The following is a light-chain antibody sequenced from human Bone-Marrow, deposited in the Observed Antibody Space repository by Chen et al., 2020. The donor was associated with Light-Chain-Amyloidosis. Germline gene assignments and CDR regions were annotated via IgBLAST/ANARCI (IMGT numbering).Light chain of an antibody. J-gene: IGKJ2*01. Sequence: DIQMTQSPPSLSASIGDTVTITCRASHSVDKYLNWYQQKAGKPPTLLIYAASILQSGVPPRFRGSGAGTDFSLTISNLQPDDFATYYCQQTYSDSAYTFGQGTNLQI. CDR1: HSVDKY. CDR2: AAS. V-gene: IGKV1-39*01. CDR3: QQTYSDSAYT.